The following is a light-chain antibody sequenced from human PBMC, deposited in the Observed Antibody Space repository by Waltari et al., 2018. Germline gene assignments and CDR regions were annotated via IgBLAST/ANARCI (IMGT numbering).Light chain of an antibody. CDR1: SSDIGDYDH. CDR3: NSYTIGILF. Sequence: QSALTQPASVSGYTGKSTTISCNGSSSDIGDYDHFSWYQQHPGDAPKLIIHDVTHPPPVISNPFSGSKSGTATSRTIAGLQALNVAVCCFNSYTIGILFFAEGTKLTVL. J-gene: IGLJ2*01. V-gene: IGLV2-14*03. CDR2: DVT.